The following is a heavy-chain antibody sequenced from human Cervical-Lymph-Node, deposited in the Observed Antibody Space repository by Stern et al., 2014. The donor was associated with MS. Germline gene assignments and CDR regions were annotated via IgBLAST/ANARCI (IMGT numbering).Heavy chain of an antibody. CDR2: GWAKGTKE. V-gene: IGHV3-33*01. D-gene: IGHD6-13*01. CDR3: ARDDRTSWYGGMPH. J-gene: IGHJ4*02. Sequence: VPLVESGGGAVQPGRSLRLSCATSGFTFSGHGMYWVRQAPGKGLGWVAIGWAKGTKEDYADSVKGRFAIARDNSKNTLYLQMTSLRAEDTAVYYCARDDRTSWYGGMPHWGQGTLVTVSS. CDR1: GFTFSGHG.